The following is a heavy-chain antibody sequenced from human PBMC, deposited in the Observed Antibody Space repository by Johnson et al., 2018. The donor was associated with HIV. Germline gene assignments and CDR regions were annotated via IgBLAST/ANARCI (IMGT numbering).Heavy chain of an antibody. Sequence: VQLVESGGGLVQPGRSLRLSRIGSGFTFGDYAFSCFRQAPGKGPEWVGFIRSIDYGGTTEYAASVKDTFTISRNDSKTIAYLQMRNLKIEDTAVYYCARVPRKGFRPDAFDIWGQGTVVTVSS. CDR1: GFTFGDYA. J-gene: IGHJ3*02. CDR2: IRSIDYGGTT. D-gene: IGHD3-3*01. CDR3: ARVPRKGFRPDAFDI. V-gene: IGHV3-49*03.